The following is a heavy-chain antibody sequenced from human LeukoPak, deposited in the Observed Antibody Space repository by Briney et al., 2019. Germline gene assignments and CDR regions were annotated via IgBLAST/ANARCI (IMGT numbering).Heavy chain of an antibody. Sequence: SQTLSLTCTVSGGSISSGGYYWSWIRQHPGKGLEWIGYIDYSGSTYYNPSLKSRVTISVDTSKNQFSLKLSSVTAADTAVYYCAAYGGIPMVRGAYPFDYWGQGTLVTVSS. CDR1: GGSISSGGYY. CDR3: AAYGGIPMVRGAYPFDY. D-gene: IGHD3-10*01. CDR2: IDYSGST. J-gene: IGHJ4*02. V-gene: IGHV4-31*03.